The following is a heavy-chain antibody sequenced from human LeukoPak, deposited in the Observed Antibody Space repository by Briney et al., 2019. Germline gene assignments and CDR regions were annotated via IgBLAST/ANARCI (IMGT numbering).Heavy chain of an antibody. Sequence: GGSLRLSCAASGFTFTTYWMHWVRQAPGKGLVWVSHINSDGSITSYADSVKGRFTISRDNAKNTLYLQMNSLRAEDTAVYYCAKDGYYYDSSGYYYDWYFDLWGRGTLVTVSS. V-gene: IGHV3-74*01. CDR1: GFTFTTYW. J-gene: IGHJ2*01. CDR3: AKDGYYYDSSGYYYDWYFDL. D-gene: IGHD3-22*01. CDR2: INSDGSIT.